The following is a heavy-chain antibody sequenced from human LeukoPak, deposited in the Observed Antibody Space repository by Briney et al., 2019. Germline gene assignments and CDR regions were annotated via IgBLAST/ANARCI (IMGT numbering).Heavy chain of an antibody. CDR3: AKEPLRTKRGFDY. J-gene: IGHJ4*02. V-gene: IGHV3-9*01. Sequence: GRSLRLSCAASGFTFDDYAMHWVRQAPGKGLEWVSGISWNSGSIGYADSVKGRFTISRDNAKNSLYLQMNSLRAEDTALYYCAKEPLRTKRGFDYWGQGTLVTVSS. CDR2: ISWNSGSI. CDR1: GFTFDDYA. D-gene: IGHD5-12*01.